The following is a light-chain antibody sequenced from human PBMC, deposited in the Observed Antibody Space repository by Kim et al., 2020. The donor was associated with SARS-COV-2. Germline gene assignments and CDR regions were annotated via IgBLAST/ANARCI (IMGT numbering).Light chain of an antibody. CDR3: QQYGSSPPDT. J-gene: IGKJ2*01. CDR2: GTS. V-gene: IGKV3-20*01. Sequence: EIVLTQSPGTLSLSPGERATLSCRATQSISSGFLAWYQQKPGQAPRLLIYGTSKRPTGIPDRFIGSGSGTDFTLTITRLEPADFAVYYCQQYGSSPPDTVGQGTKLEI. CDR1: QSISSGF.